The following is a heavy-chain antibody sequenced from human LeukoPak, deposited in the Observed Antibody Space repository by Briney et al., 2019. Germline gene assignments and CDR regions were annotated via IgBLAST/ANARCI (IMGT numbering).Heavy chain of an antibody. CDR3: ARLRRANSGYGCADK. D-gene: IGHD5-12*01. CDR2: VYYTGST. Sequence: SDTLSRSCTVSGRYINSTDSYLGWIRQPPRKRLKWIGTVYYTGSTYDKPSLKSRVTISIDTSNNQFSLKVKSVTAADAALYYCARLRRANSGYGCADKWGQGTLVTVSS. CDR1: GRYINSTDSY. V-gene: IGHV4-39*01. J-gene: IGHJ4*02.